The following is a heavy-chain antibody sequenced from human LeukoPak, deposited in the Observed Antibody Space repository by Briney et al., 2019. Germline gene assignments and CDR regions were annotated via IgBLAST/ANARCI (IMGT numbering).Heavy chain of an antibody. J-gene: IGHJ6*02. CDR3: ARLQDYYDSSGYQTYAFYYYGMDV. CDR1: GGSISSYY. V-gene: IGHV4-59*08. D-gene: IGHD3-22*01. Sequence: ESSETLSLTCTVSGGSISSYYWSWIRQPPGKGLEWIGYIYYSGSTNYNPSLKSRVTISVDTSKNQFPLKLSSVTAADTAVYYCARLQDYYDSSGYQTYAFYYYGMDVWGQGTTVTVSS. CDR2: IYYSGST.